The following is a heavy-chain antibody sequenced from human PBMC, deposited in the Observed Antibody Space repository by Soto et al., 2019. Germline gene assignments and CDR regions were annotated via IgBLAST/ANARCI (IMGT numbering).Heavy chain of an antibody. Sequence: SQTLSLTCAISGDSVSSNSAAWNWIRQSPSRGLEWLGRTYYRSKWYNDYAVSVKSRITINPDTSKNQFSLQLNSVTPEDTAVYYCARVIAAAGNYYYYGMDVWGQGTTVTVYS. J-gene: IGHJ6*02. CDR1: GDSVSSNSAA. CDR3: ARVIAAAGNYYYYGMDV. V-gene: IGHV6-1*01. D-gene: IGHD6-13*01. CDR2: TYYRSKWYN.